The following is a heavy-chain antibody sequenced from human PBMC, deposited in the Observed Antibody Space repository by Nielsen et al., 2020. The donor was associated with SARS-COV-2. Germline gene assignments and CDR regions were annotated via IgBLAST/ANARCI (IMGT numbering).Heavy chain of an antibody. V-gene: IGHV3-21*01. J-gene: IGHJ4*02. CDR2: ISSSSSYI. CDR1: GFTFSSYS. CDR3: AREGHSQSVIVINSYVDY. D-gene: IGHD3-10*01. Sequence: GESLKISCAASGFTFSSYSMNWVRQASGKGLEWVSSISSSSSYIYYADSVKGRFTISRDNAKNSLYLQMNSLRAEDTAVYYCAREGHSQSVIVINSYVDYWGQGTLVTVSS.